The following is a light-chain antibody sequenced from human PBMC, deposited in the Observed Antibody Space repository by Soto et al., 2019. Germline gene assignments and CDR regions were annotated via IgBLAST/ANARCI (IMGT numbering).Light chain of an antibody. CDR1: QSVSSN. V-gene: IGKV3-15*01. J-gene: IGKJ1*01. Sequence: EIVMTQSPATLSVSPGERATLTSRASQSVSSNLSWYQQKPGQAPRLLIYGASTRATGIPGRFSGSGSGTEFTLTISSLQYEDFVVYYCQQSNDRLTFGQGTKVDIK. CDR3: QQSNDRLT. CDR2: GAS.